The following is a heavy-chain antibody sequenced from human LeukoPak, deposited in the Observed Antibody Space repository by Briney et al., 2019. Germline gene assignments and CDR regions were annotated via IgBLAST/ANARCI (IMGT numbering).Heavy chain of an antibody. Sequence: SETLSLTCGVYGGSFSGDYWSWIRQPPGKGLEWIGEINHSGSANYNPSLESRVTISVDTSKNQFSLNLRSVTAADTAVYYCATWGLGSSWDVFDYWGQGTLVTVSS. CDR3: ATWGLGSSWDVFDY. J-gene: IGHJ4*02. V-gene: IGHV4-34*01. CDR2: INHSGSA. CDR1: GGSFSGDY. D-gene: IGHD6-13*01.